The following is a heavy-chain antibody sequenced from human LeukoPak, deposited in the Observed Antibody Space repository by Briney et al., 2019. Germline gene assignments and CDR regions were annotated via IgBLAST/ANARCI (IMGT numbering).Heavy chain of an antibody. CDR3: ARALRGRYWYFDL. CDR2: IYYSGST. J-gene: IGHJ2*01. V-gene: IGHV4-59*01. CDR1: GRSISSYY. Sequence: TSETLSLTCTVSGRSISSYYWSWIRQPPGKGLEWIGYIYYSGSTNYNPSLKSRVTISVDTSKNQFSLKLSSVTAADTAVYYCARALRGRYWYFDLWGRGTLVTVSS.